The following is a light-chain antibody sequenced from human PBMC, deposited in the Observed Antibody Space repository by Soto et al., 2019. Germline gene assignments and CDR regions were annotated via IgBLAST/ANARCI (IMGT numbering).Light chain of an antibody. CDR2: KAS. J-gene: IGKJ1*01. CDR3: QHYNSYSPWT. V-gene: IGKV1-5*03. CDR1: QSISSW. Sequence: DIQMTQSPSTLSASVGDRVTVTCRTSQSISSWLAWYQQKPWKAPKLLIYKASNLETGVPSRFSGSGSGTEFTLTISSLQPYDFATYYCQHYNSYSPWTFGQGTKVEIK.